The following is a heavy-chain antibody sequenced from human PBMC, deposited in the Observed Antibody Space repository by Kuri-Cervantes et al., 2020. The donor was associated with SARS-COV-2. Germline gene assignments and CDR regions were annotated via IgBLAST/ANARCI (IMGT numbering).Heavy chain of an antibody. D-gene: IGHD2-2*01. CDR1: GYSISSGYY. Sequence: GSLRLSCTASGYSISSGYYWGWIRQPPGKGLEWIGSIYHSGSTYYNPSLKSRVAISVDTSKNQFSLKLSSVTAADTAVYYCARVWCSSTSCYYFDYWGQGTLVTVSS. CDR2: IYHSGST. V-gene: IGHV4-38-2*02. CDR3: ARVWCSSTSCYYFDY. J-gene: IGHJ4*02.